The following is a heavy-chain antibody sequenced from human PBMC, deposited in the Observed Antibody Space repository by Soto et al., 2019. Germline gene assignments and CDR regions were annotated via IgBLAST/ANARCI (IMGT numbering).Heavy chain of an antibody. D-gene: IGHD6-19*01. CDR3: ARSIKRSSGSYLSEVYYYYYGMDV. V-gene: IGHV1-69*13. CDR1: GGTFSSYA. Sequence: SVKVSCKASGGTFSSYAISWVRQAPGQGLEWMGGIIPIFGTANYAQKFQGRVTITADESTSTAYMELSSLRSEDTAVYYCARSIKRSSGSYLSEVYYYYYGMDVWGQGTKVTVYS. CDR2: IIPIFGTA. J-gene: IGHJ6*02.